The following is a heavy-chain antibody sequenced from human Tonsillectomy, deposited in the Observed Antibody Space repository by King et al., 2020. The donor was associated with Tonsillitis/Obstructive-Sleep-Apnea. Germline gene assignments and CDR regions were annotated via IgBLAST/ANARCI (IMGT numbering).Heavy chain of an antibody. CDR3: AKLGYCNSTSCYIAPYYFDY. D-gene: IGHD2-2*02. CDR2: ISSSSSYT. Sequence: QLVQSGGGLVKPGGSLRLSCAASGFTFSDYYMSWIRQAPGKGLEWVSYISSSSSYTNYADSVKGRFTISRDNAKNSLYLQMNSLRAEDTAVYYLAKLGYCNSTSCYIAPYYFDYWGQGTLVTVSS. J-gene: IGHJ4*02. CDR1: GFTFSDYY. V-gene: IGHV3-11*05.